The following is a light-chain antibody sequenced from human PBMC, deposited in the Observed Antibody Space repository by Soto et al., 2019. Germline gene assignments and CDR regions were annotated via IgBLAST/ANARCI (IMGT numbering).Light chain of an antibody. CDR3: QQYDSSPVT. V-gene: IGKV3-20*01. CDR2: GAS. J-gene: IGKJ1*01. Sequence: EIVLTQSPGTLSLSPGERATLSCRASQSGSSSYLAWYQQKPGQAPRLLIYGASSRATGIPDRFSGSGSGTDFTLTISRQEPEDVAVYYCQQYDSSPVTFGQGTTVAI. CDR1: QSGSSSY.